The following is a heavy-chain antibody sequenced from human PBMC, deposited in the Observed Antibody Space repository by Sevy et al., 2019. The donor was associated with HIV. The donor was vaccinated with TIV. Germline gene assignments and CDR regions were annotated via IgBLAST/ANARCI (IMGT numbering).Heavy chain of an antibody. J-gene: IGHJ6*02. D-gene: IGHD2-15*01. CDR1: GFTFSSYW. V-gene: IGHV3-7*01. CDR2: IKEDGSEK. Sequence: GGSLRLSCAASGFTFSSYWMSWVRQAPGKGLEWVATIKEDGSEKYYVDSVKGRFTISRDNSKNSLYLQMNSLRAEDTAVYYCARLILELYYYYYGMDVWGQGTTVTVSS. CDR3: ARLILELYYYYYGMDV.